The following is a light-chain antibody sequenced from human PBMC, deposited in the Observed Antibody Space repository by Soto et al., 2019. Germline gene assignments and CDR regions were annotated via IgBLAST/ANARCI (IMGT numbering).Light chain of an antibody. Sequence: DIQMTQSPSTLSASVGDRVTITCRASQRISTWLAWYQQKPGKAPKLLISDASSLERGVPSRFGGSGSGTEFTLTISSLQPDDFATYYCQQYYTYSPKTFGQGTKVEIK. CDR1: QRISTW. J-gene: IGKJ1*01. V-gene: IGKV1-5*01. CDR3: QQYYTYSPKT. CDR2: DAS.